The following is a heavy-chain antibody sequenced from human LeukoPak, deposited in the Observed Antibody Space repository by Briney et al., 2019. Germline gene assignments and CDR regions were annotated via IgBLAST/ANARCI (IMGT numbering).Heavy chain of an antibody. CDR2: INSDGSST. CDR3: ARDHQWLVEYYCDY. J-gene: IGHJ4*02. V-gene: IGHV3-74*01. Sequence: PGGSLRLSCAASGFTFSSYWMNGARQAPGKGLVWVSRINSDGSSTSYADSVKGRFTISRDNAKNTLYLQMNSLRAEDTAVYYCARDHQWLVEYYCDYWGQGTLVTVSS. CDR1: GFTFSSYW. D-gene: IGHD6-19*01.